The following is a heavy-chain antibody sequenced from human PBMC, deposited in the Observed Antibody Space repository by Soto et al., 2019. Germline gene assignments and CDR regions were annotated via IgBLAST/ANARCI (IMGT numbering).Heavy chain of an antibody. Sequence: QVQLQESGPGLVKPSGTLSLTCAVSGGSISSSNWWRWVRQPPGKGLEWIWEIYHSGSTNYNPSHKNRVTISVDKSKDQFSLKVSSVPGADTAVYYCACKAVAGTFDYWGQGTLVTVSS. J-gene: IGHJ4*02. V-gene: IGHV4-4*02. CDR1: GGSISSSNW. D-gene: IGHD6-19*01. CDR3: ACKAVAGTFDY. CDR2: IYHSGST.